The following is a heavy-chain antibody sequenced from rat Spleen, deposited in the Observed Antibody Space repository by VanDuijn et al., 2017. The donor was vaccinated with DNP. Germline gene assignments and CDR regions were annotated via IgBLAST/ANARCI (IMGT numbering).Heavy chain of an antibody. J-gene: IGHJ4*01. Sequence: QVQLKESGPGLVQPSQTLSLTCTVSGFSLTSYHVHWVRQPPGKGLEWMGVMWSDGDTSYNSALKSHLSISRDTSKSQVFLKMSSLQTEDTATYYCARDPNYGGYSEPYYYVMDAWGQGASVTVSS. CDR2: MWSDGDT. CDR1: GFSLTSYH. V-gene: IGHV2-32*01. D-gene: IGHD1-11*01. CDR3: ARDPNYGGYSEPYYYVMDA.